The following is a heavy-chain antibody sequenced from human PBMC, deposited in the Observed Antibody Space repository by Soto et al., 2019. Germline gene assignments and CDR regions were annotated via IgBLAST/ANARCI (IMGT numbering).Heavy chain of an antibody. D-gene: IGHD6-13*01. V-gene: IGHV3-7*01. Sequence: VQLVQSGGGLVQPGGSLRLSCAASGFTFSRYWMSWVRQAPGKGLEWVANINQDGGGKQYVDSVKGRFTISRDNAKNSLSHQMNSLRAAETAVYYCARDRGGAAPSTGQHCWGQGALVTVSS. CDR3: ARDRGGAAPSTGQHC. CDR1: GFTFSRYW. CDR2: INQDGGGK. J-gene: IGHJ4*02.